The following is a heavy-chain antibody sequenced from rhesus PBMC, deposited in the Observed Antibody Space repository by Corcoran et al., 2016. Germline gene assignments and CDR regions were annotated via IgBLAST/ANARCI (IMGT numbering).Heavy chain of an antibody. V-gene: IGHV1-200*01. D-gene: IGHD6-31*01. CDR1: GYTFTSYS. Sequence: QVQLVQSGAEVKKPGASVKLSCKAYGYTFTSYSINWVRQAPGQGLEWMGGITPSNGNTSYAQKFQGRVTMTRDTSTSTAYMEVSSLRSEDTAVYYCARGIAATGGWGQGVLVTVSS. CDR2: ITPSNGNT. J-gene: IGHJ4*01. CDR3: ARGIAATGG.